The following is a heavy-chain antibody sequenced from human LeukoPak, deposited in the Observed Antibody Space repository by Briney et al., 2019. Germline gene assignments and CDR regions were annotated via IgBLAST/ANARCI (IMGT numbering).Heavy chain of an antibody. CDR1: GYTLTELS. CDR3: ATAVAGTGKKFDY. V-gene: IGHV1-24*01. J-gene: IGHJ4*02. Sequence: GASVKVSCKVSGYTLTELSMHWVRQAPGKGLEWMGGFDPEDGETIYAQKFQGRVTMTEDTSTDTAYMELSSLRSGDTAVYYCATAVAGTGKKFDYWGQGTLVTVSS. D-gene: IGHD6-19*01. CDR2: FDPEDGET.